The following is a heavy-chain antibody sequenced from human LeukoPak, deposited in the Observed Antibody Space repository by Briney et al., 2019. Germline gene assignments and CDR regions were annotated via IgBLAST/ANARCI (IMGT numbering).Heavy chain of an antibody. V-gene: IGHV4-39*07. CDR1: GGSISSSSYY. J-gene: IGHJ5*02. CDR2: INHSGST. CDR3: ARRNSYYDSSGLFNWFDP. Sequence: PSETLSLTCTVSGGSISSSSYYWSWIRRPPGKGLEWIGEINHSGSTNYNPSLKSRVTISVDTSKNQFSLKLSSVTAADTAVYYCARRNSYYDSSGLFNWFDPWGQGTLVTVSS. D-gene: IGHD3-22*01.